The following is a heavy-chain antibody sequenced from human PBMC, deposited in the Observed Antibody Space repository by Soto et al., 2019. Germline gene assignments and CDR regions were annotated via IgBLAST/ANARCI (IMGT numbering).Heavy chain of an antibody. CDR2: IYYSGST. CDR3: ARFSLTKWWFDP. D-gene: IGHD3-9*01. CDR1: GGSISSTSYY. V-gene: IGHV4-39*01. Sequence: SETLSLTCTVSGGSISSTSYYWGWIRQPPGKGLEWIGSIYYSGSTYYNPSLKSRVTISVDTSKNQFSLKLSSVTAADTAVYYCARFSLTKWWFDPWGQGTLVTVSS. J-gene: IGHJ5*02.